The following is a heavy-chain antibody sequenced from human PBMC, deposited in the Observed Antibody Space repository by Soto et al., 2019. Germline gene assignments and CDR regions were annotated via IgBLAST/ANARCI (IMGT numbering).Heavy chain of an antibody. V-gene: IGHV5-10-1*01. CDR3: ASELPWAAGLFDF. CDR2: IDPSDSYT. CDR1: GYSFTSYW. D-gene: IGHD6-13*01. Sequence: EVQLVQSGAEVKKPGESLRISCKGSGYSFTSYWISWVRQMPGKGLEWMGRIDPSDSYTNYSPSFQGHVTISADKSIITAYMQWSSLKGSVTAMYYCASELPWAAGLFDFWGQGTMVTVSS. J-gene: IGHJ4*02.